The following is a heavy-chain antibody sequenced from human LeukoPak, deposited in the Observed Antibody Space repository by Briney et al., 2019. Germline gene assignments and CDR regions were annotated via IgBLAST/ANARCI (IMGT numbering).Heavy chain of an antibody. CDR3: AARIVGATGGGGSLDY. Sequence: GGSLRLSCAASEFIFSNYAMSWVRQAPGKGLEWVSYISSSSSYTNYADSVKGRFTISRDNAKNSLYLQMNSLRAEDTAVYYCAARIVGATGGGGSLDYWGQGTLVTVSS. CDR1: EFIFSNYA. V-gene: IGHV3-11*03. D-gene: IGHD1-26*01. J-gene: IGHJ4*02. CDR2: ISSSSSYT.